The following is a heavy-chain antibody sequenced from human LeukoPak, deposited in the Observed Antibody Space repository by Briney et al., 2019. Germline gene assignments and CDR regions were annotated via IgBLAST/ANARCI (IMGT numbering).Heavy chain of an antibody. V-gene: IGHV3-21*01. CDR3: AREAHEGSWPDY. CDR2: ISSSSSSI. D-gene: IGHD6-13*01. J-gene: IGHJ4*02. Sequence: PGGSLRLSCVASGFTFSSYWMNWVRQAPGKGLEWVSSISSSSSSIYYADSVKGRFTISRDNAKNSLYLQMNSLRAEDTAVYYCAREAHEGSWPDYWGQGTLVTVSS. CDR1: GFTFSSYW.